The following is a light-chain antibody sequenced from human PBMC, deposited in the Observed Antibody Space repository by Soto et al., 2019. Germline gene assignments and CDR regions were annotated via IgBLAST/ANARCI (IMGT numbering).Light chain of an antibody. CDR2: KAS. J-gene: IGKJ1*01. CDR3: QQYNSYWT. Sequence: DIQMTQSPSTLSASVGDRVTITCRASQSISSWLAWYQQKPGKAPKLLIYKASSLESGVPSRSSGSGSGTEFTLTISSLQPDDFATHYCQQYNSYWTFGQGTKVEIK. CDR1: QSISSW. V-gene: IGKV1-5*03.